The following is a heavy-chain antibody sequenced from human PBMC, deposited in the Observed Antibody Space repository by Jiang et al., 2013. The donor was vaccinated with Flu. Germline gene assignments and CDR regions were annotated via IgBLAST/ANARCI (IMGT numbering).Heavy chain of an antibody. CDR1: GFSLSTSGMC. CDR3: TRIATVNYGWYWFDY. CDR2: IDWDDAK. J-gene: IGHJ4*02. Sequence: KPTQTLTLTCTFSGFSLSTSGMCVSWIRQPPGKALEWLARIDWDDAKYYSTSLKTRLTISKDTSKNQVVLTMTNMDPVDTATYYCTRIATVNYGWYWFDYWGQGTLVTVSS. D-gene: IGHD6-19*01. V-gene: IGHV2-70*11.